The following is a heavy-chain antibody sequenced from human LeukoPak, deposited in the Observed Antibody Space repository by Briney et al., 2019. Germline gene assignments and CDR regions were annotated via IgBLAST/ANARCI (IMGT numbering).Heavy chain of an antibody. CDR1: GYTFTSYY. CDR3: AKGDTTWELPHDY. V-gene: IGHV1-46*04. Sequence: ASVKVSCKASGYTFTSYYMHWVRQAPGQGLEWMGIINPSGGSTSYADSVKGRFTISRDKSKNTLYLQMNSLRAEDTAVYYCAKGDTTWELPHDYWGQGTLVTVSS. J-gene: IGHJ4*02. CDR2: INPSGGST. D-gene: IGHD1-26*01.